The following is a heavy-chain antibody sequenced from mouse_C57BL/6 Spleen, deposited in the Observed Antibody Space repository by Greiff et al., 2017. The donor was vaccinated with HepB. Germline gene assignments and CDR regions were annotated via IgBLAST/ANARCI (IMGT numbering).Heavy chain of an antibody. J-gene: IGHJ2*01. Sequence: VQLQQPGAELVRPGSSVKLSSKASGYTFTSYWMDWVKQRPGQGLEWIGNIYPSDSETHYNQKFKDKATLTVDKSSSTAYMQLSSLTSEDSAVYYCARSYYGSSRWGQGTTLTVSS. CDR1: GYTFTSYW. D-gene: IGHD1-1*01. V-gene: IGHV1-61*01. CDR3: ARSYYGSSR. CDR2: IYPSDSET.